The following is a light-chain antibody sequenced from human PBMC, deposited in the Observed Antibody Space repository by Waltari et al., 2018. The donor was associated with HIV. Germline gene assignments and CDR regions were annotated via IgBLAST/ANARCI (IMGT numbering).Light chain of an antibody. J-gene: IGKJ1*01. CDR3: QQYNSYSRT. CDR1: QNSSNG. CDR2: KAS. V-gene: IGKV1-5*03. Sequence: DIQMTQSPSTLSASVGDRVTITCRASQNSSNGLAWYQQKPGKAPKLLIYKASSLESGVPSRFRGSGSGTEFTLTISSLQPDDFVSYYCQQYNSYSRTFGQGTKVGIK.